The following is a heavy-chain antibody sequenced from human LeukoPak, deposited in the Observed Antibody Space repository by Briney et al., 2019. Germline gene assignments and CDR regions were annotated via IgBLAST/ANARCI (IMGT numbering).Heavy chain of an antibody. V-gene: IGHV1-46*01. J-gene: IGHJ5*02. D-gene: IGHD1-26*01. Sequence: GASVKVSCKASGYTFTSYYMHWVRQAPGQGLEWMGIINPSGGSTSYAQKFQGRVTMTRDTSTSTAYMELSSLRSEDTAVYYCARVRGEWELPRGGWFDPWGQGTLVTVSS. CDR3: ARVRGEWELPRGGWFDP. CDR2: INPSGGST. CDR1: GYTFTSYY.